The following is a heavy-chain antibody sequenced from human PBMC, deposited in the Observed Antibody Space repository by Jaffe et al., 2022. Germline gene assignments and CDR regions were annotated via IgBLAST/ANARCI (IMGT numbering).Heavy chain of an antibody. J-gene: IGHJ4*02. CDR2: IYHSGST. CDR3: ARDAGSPDRYSGYDYYFDY. V-gene: IGHV4-4*02. CDR1: GGSISSSNW. Sequence: QVQLQESGPGLVKPSGTLSLTCAVSGGSISSSNWWSWVRQPPGKGLEWIGEIYHSGSTNYNPSLKSRVTISVDKSKNQFSLKLSSVTAADTAVYYCARDAGSPDRYSGYDYYFDYWGQGTLVTVSS. D-gene: IGHD5-12*01.